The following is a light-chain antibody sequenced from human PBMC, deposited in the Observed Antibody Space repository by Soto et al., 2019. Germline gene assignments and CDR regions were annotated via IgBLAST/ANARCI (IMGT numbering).Light chain of an antibody. CDR3: HQYGSSPWT. CDR1: QSGFSFY. V-gene: IGKV3-20*01. J-gene: IGKJ1*01. CDR2: GAS. Sequence: EIVLTQSPGTLSLSPGERTTLSCRASQSGFSFYLAWFQQKPGQAPRLLIYGASTRATGIPDRFSGIGSGTDFTLTISRLEPEDFEVYYCHQYGSSPWTLGQGTKVDIK.